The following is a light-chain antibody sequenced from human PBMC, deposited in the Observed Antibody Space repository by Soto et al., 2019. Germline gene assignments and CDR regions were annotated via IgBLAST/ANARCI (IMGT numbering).Light chain of an antibody. CDR2: GAS. Sequence: EIVLTQSPGTLSLSPGERATLSCRAIQTVSSNFLAWYQEKPGQGPRLLIYGASTRATGIPDRFSGSGSGTDFTLTISSLQSEDFAVYYCQQYNNWPPWTFGKGTKVDIK. CDR3: QQYNNWPPWT. V-gene: IGKV3D-15*01. J-gene: IGKJ1*01. CDR1: QTVSSN.